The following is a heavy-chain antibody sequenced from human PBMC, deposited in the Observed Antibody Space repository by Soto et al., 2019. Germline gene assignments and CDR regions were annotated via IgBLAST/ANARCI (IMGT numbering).Heavy chain of an antibody. V-gene: IGHV3-23*01. CDR1: GFPFSSYA. CDR2: ISGSGGST. CDR3: AKDVRRAYCSGGSCYSFDY. Sequence: PGGSLSLSCAASGFPFSSYAMSWVRQAPGKGLEWVSAISGSGGSTYYADSVKGRFTISRDNSKNTLYLQMNSLRAEDTAVYYCAKDVRRAYCSGGSCYSFDYWGQGTLVTVSS. D-gene: IGHD2-15*01. J-gene: IGHJ4*02.